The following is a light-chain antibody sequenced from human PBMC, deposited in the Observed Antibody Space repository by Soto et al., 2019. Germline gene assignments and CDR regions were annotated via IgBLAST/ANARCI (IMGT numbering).Light chain of an antibody. J-gene: IGKJ3*01. Sequence: EIVLTQSPGTLSLSPGERATLSCRASQSVSSSYLAWYQQKPGQAPRLLIYGASSRATGIPDRFSGSGSGTDFTLTISRLVPEDFAVYYCQQYGLFTFGPGTKVDIK. CDR2: GAS. CDR3: QQYGLFT. V-gene: IGKV3-20*01. CDR1: QSVSSSY.